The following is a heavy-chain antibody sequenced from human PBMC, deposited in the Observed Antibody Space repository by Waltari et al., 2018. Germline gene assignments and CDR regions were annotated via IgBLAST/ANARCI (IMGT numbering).Heavy chain of an antibody. Sequence: EVQLVESGGGLIQPGGSLRLSCAASGFTVSSNYMSWVRQAPGKGLEWVSVIYSGGSTYYADSVKGRFTISRDNSKNTLYLQMNSLRAEDTAVYYCARGSTRGPGAFDIWGQGTMVTVSS. CDR3: ARGSTRGPGAFDI. V-gene: IGHV3-53*01. D-gene: IGHD2-2*01. J-gene: IGHJ3*02. CDR2: IYSGGST. CDR1: GFTVSSNY.